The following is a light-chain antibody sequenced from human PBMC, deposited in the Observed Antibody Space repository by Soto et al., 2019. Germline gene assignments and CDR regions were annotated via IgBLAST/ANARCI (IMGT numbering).Light chain of an antibody. J-gene: IGLJ2*01. CDR3: SSYAGSYTVV. CDR2: EVT. V-gene: IGLV2-8*01. CDR1: SSDVGGYNY. Sequence: QSALTQPPSASGSPGQSVTISCTGTSSDVGGYNYVSWYQQHPGKAPKLMIYEVTKRPSGVPDRFSASKSGNTASLTVSGLQAEDEAAYYCSSYAGSYTVVFGGGTKVTVL.